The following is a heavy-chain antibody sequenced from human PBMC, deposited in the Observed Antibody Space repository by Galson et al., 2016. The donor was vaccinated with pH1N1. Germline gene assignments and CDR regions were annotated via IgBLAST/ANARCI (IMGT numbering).Heavy chain of an antibody. V-gene: IGHV4-61*02. D-gene: IGHD1-26*01. CDR3: ARDAGHTGTYYVAFDT. Sequence: TLSLTCTVSGGSINSDSYYWSWIRQPAGKGLEWIGRIYTSGGTNYNPSLKSRVTISVDTSKNHFSLKLSSVTAADTAVYYCARDAGHTGTYYVAFDTWGQGTIVTVSS. CDR2: IYTSGGT. J-gene: IGHJ3*02. CDR1: GGSINSDSYY.